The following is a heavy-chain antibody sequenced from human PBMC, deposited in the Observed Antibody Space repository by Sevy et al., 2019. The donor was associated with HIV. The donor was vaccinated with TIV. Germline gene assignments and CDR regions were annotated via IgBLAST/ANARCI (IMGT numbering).Heavy chain of an antibody. Sequence: SETLSLICTVSGASISSYHWSWIRQPPEKGLEWIGYIFYSGTTNYNPSLKSRVTISVDTSKNQFSLKLTSVTAADTAVYYCARDGVSSGFYPNWFDPWGQGTLVTVSS. V-gene: IGHV4-59*01. CDR2: IFYSGTT. CDR3: ARDGVSSGFYPNWFDP. J-gene: IGHJ5*02. D-gene: IGHD6-19*01. CDR1: GASISSYH.